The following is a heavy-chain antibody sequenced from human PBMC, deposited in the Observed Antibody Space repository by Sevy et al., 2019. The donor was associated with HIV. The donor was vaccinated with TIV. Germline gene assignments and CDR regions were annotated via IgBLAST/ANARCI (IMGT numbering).Heavy chain of an antibody. D-gene: IGHD2-21*01. J-gene: IGHJ4*02. V-gene: IGHV4-39*01. CDR3: VRHGGLVERAFDS. CDR1: GGSISRSSYD. Sequence: SQTLSLTCTVSGGSISRSSYDWGWIRQPPGKGLEWIGSIFFSGNTYYNPSLNNRVTISVDMSKNQFGQKVNVLTAADTATYYGVRHGGLVERAFDSWGQGTLVTVSS. CDR2: IFFSGNT.